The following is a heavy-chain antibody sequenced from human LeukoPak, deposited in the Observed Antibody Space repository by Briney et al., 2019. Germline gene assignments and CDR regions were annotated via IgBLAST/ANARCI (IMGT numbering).Heavy chain of an antibody. J-gene: IGHJ4*02. CDR1: GGSISSGDYY. V-gene: IGHV4-30-4*08. Sequence: LSLTCTVSGGSISSGDYYWSWIRQPPGKGLEWIGYIYYSGSTYYNPSLESRITISVDTSKNQFSLKLSSVTAADTAVYYCARFEASTVTTYYFDYWGQGTLVTVSS. CDR3: ARFEASTVTTYYFDY. D-gene: IGHD4-17*01. CDR2: IYYSGST.